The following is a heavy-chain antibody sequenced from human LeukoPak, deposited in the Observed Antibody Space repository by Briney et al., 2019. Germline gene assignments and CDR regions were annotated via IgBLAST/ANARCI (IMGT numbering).Heavy chain of an antibody. CDR1: GFTFSSYS. V-gene: IGHV3-21*01. J-gene: IGHJ4*02. CDR2: IGSSSSYI. CDR3: AREGCSGGSCYPQ. D-gene: IGHD2-15*01. Sequence: PGGSLRLSCAASGFTFSSYSMNWVRQAPGKGLEWVSSIGSSSSYIYYADSVKGRFTISRDNAKNSLYLQMNSLRAEDTAVYYCAREGCSGGSCYPQWGQGTLVTVSS.